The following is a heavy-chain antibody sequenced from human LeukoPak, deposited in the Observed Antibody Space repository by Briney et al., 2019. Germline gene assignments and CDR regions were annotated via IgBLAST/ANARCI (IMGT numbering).Heavy chain of an antibody. CDR2: ISGSGGST. D-gene: IGHD1-26*01. V-gene: IGHV3-23*01. J-gene: IGHJ5*02. CDR3: AREFSGSYYSRETWFDP. Sequence: AGGSLRLSCAASGFTFSSYAMSWVRQAPGKGLEWVSAISGSGGSTYYADSVKGRFTISRDNAKTSLYLQMNSLRAGDTAVYYCAREFSGSYYSRETWFDPWGQGTLVTVSS. CDR1: GFTFSSYA.